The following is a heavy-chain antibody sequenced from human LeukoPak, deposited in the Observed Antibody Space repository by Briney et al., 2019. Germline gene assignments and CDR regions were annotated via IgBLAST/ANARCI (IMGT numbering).Heavy chain of an antibody. J-gene: IGHJ4*02. CDR3: ARDRGFYDSSGLLDY. CDR2: IYYSGST. D-gene: IGHD3-22*01. CDR1: GGSISSYY. Sequence: TSETLSLTCTVSGGSISSYYWSWIRQPPGKGLEWIGYIYYSGSTNYNPSLKSRATISVDTSKNQFSLKLSSVTAADTAVYYCARDRGFYDSSGLLDYWGQGTLVTVSS. V-gene: IGHV4-59*01.